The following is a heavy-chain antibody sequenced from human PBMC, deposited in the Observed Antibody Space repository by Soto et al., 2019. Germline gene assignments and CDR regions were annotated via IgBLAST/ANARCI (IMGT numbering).Heavy chain of an antibody. CDR1: GFTFSNYA. J-gene: IGHJ2*01. D-gene: IGHD2-15*01. V-gene: IGHV3-23*01. Sequence: DVQVLESGGGLVQPGGSLRLSCAASGFTFSNYAMSWVRQAPGKGLEWVSGISESGDNTYYADSVRGRFTISRDNSKNTLYMQMNSLRAEETAVYYCVREGRFCSGGYCYSIWYFDHWGRGTLVTVSS. CDR3: VREGRFCSGGYCYSIWYFDH. CDR2: ISESGDNT.